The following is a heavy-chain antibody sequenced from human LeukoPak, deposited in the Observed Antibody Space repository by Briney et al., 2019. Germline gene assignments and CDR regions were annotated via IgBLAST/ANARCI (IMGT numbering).Heavy chain of an antibody. CDR3: ARESVQPYYYYGMDV. CDR2: IYYSGST. CDR1: GGSISSGGYY. J-gene: IGHJ6*02. V-gene: IGHV4-31*03. Sequence: PSETLSLTCTVSGGSISSGGYYWSWIRQHPGKGLEWIGYIYYSGSTYYNPSLKSRVTISVDTSKNQFSLKLSSVTAADTAVYYCARESVQPYYYYGMDVWGQGTTVTVSS.